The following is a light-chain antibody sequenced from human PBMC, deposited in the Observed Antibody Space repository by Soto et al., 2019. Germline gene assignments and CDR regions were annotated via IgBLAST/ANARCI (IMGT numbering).Light chain of an antibody. CDR3: QHYSNWLWT. Sequence: EIVMTQSPATLSVSPGERATLSCRASQSVRSNLAWYQQKPGQPPRLLISGASTRATGIPARFSGSGSGTEFTLTISSLQSEDFAVYYFQHYSNWLWTFGQGTKVEIK. V-gene: IGKV3-15*01. CDR2: GAS. J-gene: IGKJ1*01. CDR1: QSVRSN.